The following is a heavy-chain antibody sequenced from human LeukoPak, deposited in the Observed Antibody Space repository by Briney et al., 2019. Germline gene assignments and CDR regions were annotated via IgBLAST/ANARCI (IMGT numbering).Heavy chain of an antibody. CDR1: GGPISSAGYY. CDR2: IYYSERS. D-gene: IGHD3-22*01. CDR3: ARLVVVGGRYFDY. Sequence: SQTLSLTCTVSGGPISSAGYYWSWIRQHPGKGLEWIGYIYYSERSYYNPSLQSRVTISVDTSENQFSLKLGSVTAADTAVYFCARLVVVGGRYFDYWGQGTLVTVSS. J-gene: IGHJ4*02. V-gene: IGHV4-31*03.